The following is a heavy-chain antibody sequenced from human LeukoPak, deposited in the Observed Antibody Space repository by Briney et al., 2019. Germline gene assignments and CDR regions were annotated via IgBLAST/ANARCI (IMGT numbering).Heavy chain of an antibody. CDR1: GFTARSDY. CDR3: AKVGDYGDYALDY. V-gene: IGHV3-66*02. Sequence: GGSLRPSPAPSGFTARSDYISCVCDGPGEGLGWVSVLYSGGTTYYADSVKGRFTISRDNSKNTLYLQMNSLRAEDTAVYYCAKVGDYGDYALDYWGQGTLVTVSS. D-gene: IGHD4-17*01. CDR2: LYSGGTT. J-gene: IGHJ4*02.